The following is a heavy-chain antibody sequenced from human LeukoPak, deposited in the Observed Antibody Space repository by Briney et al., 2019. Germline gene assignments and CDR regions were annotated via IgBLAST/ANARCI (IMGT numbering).Heavy chain of an antibody. V-gene: IGHV4-39*07. CDR2: IYHSGST. CDR1: GGSISSSSYY. Sequence: KPSETLSLTCSVSGGSISSSSYYWGWIRQPPGKGLEWIGSIYHSGSTYYNPSLKSRVTISVDTSKNQFSLKLSSVTAADTAVYYCARDENFTDGMDVWGQGTTVTVSS. CDR3: ARDENFTDGMDV. J-gene: IGHJ6*02. D-gene: IGHD1-7*01.